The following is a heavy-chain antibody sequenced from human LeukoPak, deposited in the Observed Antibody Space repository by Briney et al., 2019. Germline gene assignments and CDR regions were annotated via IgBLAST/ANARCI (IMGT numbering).Heavy chain of an antibody. D-gene: IGHD3-3*01. V-gene: IGHV4-59*11. CDR3: ARSGAYDFWSGYALDV. CDR1: GGSISSHY. Sequence: SETLSLTCTVSGGSISSHYWSWIRQPPGKGLEWIGYIYYSGSTNYNPSPKSRVTISVDTSKNQFSLKLSSVTAADTAVYYCARSGAYDFWSGYALDVWGKGTTVTVSS. J-gene: IGHJ6*04. CDR2: IYYSGST.